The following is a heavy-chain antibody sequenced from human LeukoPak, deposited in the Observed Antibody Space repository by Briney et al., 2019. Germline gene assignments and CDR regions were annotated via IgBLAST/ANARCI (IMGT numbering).Heavy chain of an antibody. Sequence: GAAVKVSFKASGYTFTSYGISWVRQAPGQGLEWMGCISAYNGNTNYAQKLQGRVTMTTDTSTSTASMELRSLRSDDTAVYYCARDHYGDPGKAPDYWGQGPLVTVSS. CDR2: ISAYNGNT. CDR1: GYTFTSYG. J-gene: IGHJ4*02. D-gene: IGHD4-17*01. V-gene: IGHV1-18*01. CDR3: ARDHYGDPGKAPDY.